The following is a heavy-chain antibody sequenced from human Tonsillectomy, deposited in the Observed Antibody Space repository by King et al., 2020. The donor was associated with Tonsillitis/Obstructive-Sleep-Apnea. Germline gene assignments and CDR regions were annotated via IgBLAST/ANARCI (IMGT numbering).Heavy chain of an antibody. Sequence: VQLVESGGGLVQPGGSLRLSCAASGFTFSDHYMDWVRQAPGKGLEWVGRTRNKAHSYTTEYAASVKGRFTIPRDDSENYLYLQMNSLKTEHTAEYDCARVRTSVPVYNLDYWGQGTLVTVSS. CDR3: ARVRTSVPVYNLDY. J-gene: IGHJ4*02. D-gene: IGHD1-14*01. V-gene: IGHV3-72*01. CDR2: TRNKAHSYTT. CDR1: GFTFSDHY.